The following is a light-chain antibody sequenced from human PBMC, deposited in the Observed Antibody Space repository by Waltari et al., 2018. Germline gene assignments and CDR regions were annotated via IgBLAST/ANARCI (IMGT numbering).Light chain of an antibody. CDR1: GSDVGSYNL. Sequence: QSALNQPASVSGSPGQSITISCSGTGSDVGSYNLVSWYQQHTGKAPKVIIYEVNMRPSGFSVRFSGSKSRVTASLTFSVLQAEYEAVYFCCSFATNRIVIFGSGTKLTVL. CDR3: CSFATNRIVI. J-gene: IGLJ2*01. V-gene: IGLV2-23*02. CDR2: EVN.